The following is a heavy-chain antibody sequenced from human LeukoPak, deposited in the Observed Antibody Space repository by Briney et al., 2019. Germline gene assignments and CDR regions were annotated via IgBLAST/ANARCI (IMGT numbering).Heavy chain of an antibody. CDR3: ARGVYCSSTSCTFDY. Sequence: PGGSLRLSCAASGFTFSSYSMNWVRQAPGKGLEWVSSISSSSSYIHYADSVKGRFTISRDNAKNSLYLQMNSLRAEDTAVYYCARGVYCSSTSCTFDYWGQGTLVTVSS. CDR1: GFTFSSYS. D-gene: IGHD2-2*01. J-gene: IGHJ4*02. V-gene: IGHV3-21*01. CDR2: ISSSSSYI.